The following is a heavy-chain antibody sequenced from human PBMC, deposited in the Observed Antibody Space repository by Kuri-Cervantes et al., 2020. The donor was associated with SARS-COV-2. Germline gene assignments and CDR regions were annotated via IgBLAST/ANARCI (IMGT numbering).Heavy chain of an antibody. V-gene: IGHV1-18*01. J-gene: IGHJ4*02. D-gene: IGHD4-23*01. Sequence: ASVKVSCKASGGTFSSYAISWVRQAPGQGLEWMGWISAYNGNTNYAQKLQGRVTTTTDTSTSTAYMELRSLRSDDTAVYYCAISVVTRGFYFDYWGQGTLVTVSS. CDR2: ISAYNGNT. CDR3: AISVVTRGFYFDY. CDR1: GGTFSSYA.